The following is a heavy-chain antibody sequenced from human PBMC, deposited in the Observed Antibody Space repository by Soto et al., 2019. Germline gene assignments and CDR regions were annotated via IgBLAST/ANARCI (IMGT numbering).Heavy chain of an antibody. CDR3: ARKGGGLPYGDYFDY. Sequence: QVQLVQSGAEVKKPGASVKVSCKASGYTFTTYALHWVRQAPGQRPEWMGWINTGYGNTGYSQNLQGRLTISTETSASTAYMELSSLTSEDTAVYYCARKGGGLPYGDYFDYWGQGTLVTASS. CDR2: INTGYGNT. D-gene: IGHD4-17*01. CDR1: GYTFTTYA. V-gene: IGHV1-3*04. J-gene: IGHJ4*02.